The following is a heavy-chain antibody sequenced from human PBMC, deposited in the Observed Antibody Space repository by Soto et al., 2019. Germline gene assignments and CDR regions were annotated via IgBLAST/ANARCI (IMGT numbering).Heavy chain of an antibody. CDR2: IAAGNGNT. V-gene: IGHV1-3*01. D-gene: IGHD4-4*01. Sequence: QVQLVQSGTEARKPGASVKVSCRASGYIFTGYAIQWVRQAPGQRLEWMGWIAAGNGNTRYSQKFQDRVTISRDIAASTAYMELTSLRSEDPAIYYCATTASGTNYFDHWGQGTLVTVYS. CDR3: ATTASGTNYFDH. J-gene: IGHJ4*02. CDR1: GYIFTGYA.